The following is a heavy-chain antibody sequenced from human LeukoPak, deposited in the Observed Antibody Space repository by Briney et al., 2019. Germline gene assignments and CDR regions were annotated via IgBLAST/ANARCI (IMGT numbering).Heavy chain of an antibody. CDR1: GFTFSDQS. Sequence: PGGSLRLSCVASGFTFSDQSMNWVRQVPGKGLEWVSGISARGGETDYADFVKGRFTISRDNSKNTLYLQMNSLRAEDTAVYYCAKDLKGLYDYVRGSYAIDIWGHGTLVTVSS. CDR2: ISARGGET. CDR3: AKDLKGLYDYVRGSYAIDI. V-gene: IGHV3-23*01. J-gene: IGHJ3*02. D-gene: IGHD3-16*01.